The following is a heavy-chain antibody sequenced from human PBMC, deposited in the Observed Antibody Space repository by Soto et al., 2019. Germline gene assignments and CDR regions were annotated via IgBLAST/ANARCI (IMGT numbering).Heavy chain of an antibody. D-gene: IGHD1-26*01. J-gene: IGHJ4*02. CDR2: IYYSGST. V-gene: IGHV4-59*08. CDR3: ARLRSRGSCYFDY. CDR1: GGSISSYY. Sequence: QVQLQESGPGLVKPSETLSLTCTVSGGSISSYYWSWIRQPPGKGLEWIGYIYYSGSTNYKPSLKSRVTISVDTSKNQFSLKLSSVTSADTAVYYCARLRSRGSCYFDYWGQGTLVTVSS.